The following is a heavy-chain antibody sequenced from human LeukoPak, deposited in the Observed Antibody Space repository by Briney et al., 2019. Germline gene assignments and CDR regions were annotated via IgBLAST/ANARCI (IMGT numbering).Heavy chain of an antibody. V-gene: IGHV1-18*01. CDR1: GYTFTGYG. CDR2: ISAYNGNT. Sequence: ASVKVSCKASGYTFTGYGISWVRQAPGQGLEWMGWISAYNGNTNYAQKLQGRVTMTTDTSTSTAYMELRSLRSDDTAVYYCARMAYNSSWYSFYIDYWGQGTLVTVSS. D-gene: IGHD6-13*01. J-gene: IGHJ4*02. CDR3: ARMAYNSSWYSFYIDY.